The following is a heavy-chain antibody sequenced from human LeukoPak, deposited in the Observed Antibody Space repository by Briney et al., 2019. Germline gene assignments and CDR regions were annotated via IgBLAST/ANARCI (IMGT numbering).Heavy chain of an antibody. CDR1: GFIFRNYW. V-gene: IGHV3-7*01. CDR3: AGSWGYRALDI. D-gene: IGHD3-16*01. J-gene: IGHJ3*02. CDR2: IQQDGSEK. Sequence: GGSLRLSCAASGFIFRNYWMSWVRQAPGKGLGWVANIQQDGSEKSYVDSVKGRFTISRDNARSSLYLQMDSLRAEDTALYYCAGSWGYRALDIWGQGTMVTVSS.